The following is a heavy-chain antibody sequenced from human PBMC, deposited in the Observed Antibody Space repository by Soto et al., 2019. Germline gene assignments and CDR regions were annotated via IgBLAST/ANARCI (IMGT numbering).Heavy chain of an antibody. J-gene: IGHJ6*03. CDR3: ARASPVVPAALGYYYYYYMDV. CDR2: IYHSGST. D-gene: IGHD2-2*01. Sequence: QVQLQESGPGLVKPSGTLSLTCAVSSGSISSSNCWSWVRQPPGKGLEWIGEIYHSGSTNYNPSLKSRVTISVDKSKNQFSLKLSSVTAADTAVYYCARASPVVPAALGYYYYYYMDVWGKGTTVTVSS. V-gene: IGHV4-4*02. CDR1: SGSISSSNC.